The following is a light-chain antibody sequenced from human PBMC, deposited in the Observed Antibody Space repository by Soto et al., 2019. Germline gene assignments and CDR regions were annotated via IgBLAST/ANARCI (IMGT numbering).Light chain of an antibody. CDR1: QGISSA. CDR3: QQLNSYPVT. J-gene: IGKJ5*01. Sequence: IQLTQSPSSLSASVGDRVTITCRASQGISSALAWYQQKPGKAPTLLIYSASTLQDGVPSRFSGSGSGTDFTLTISGLQTEDFATYYCQQLNSYPVTFGQVTRLEIK. CDR2: SAS. V-gene: IGKV1-9*01.